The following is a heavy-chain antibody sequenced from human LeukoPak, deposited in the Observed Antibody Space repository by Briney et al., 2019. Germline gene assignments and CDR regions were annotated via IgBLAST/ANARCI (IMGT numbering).Heavy chain of an antibody. CDR3: ATDLSAQRYSSSWPGDY. D-gene: IGHD6-13*01. J-gene: IGHJ4*02. CDR1: GYTLTELS. Sequence: GASVKVSCKVSGYTLTELSMHWVRQAPGKGLEWMGGFDPEDGETIYAQKFQGRVTMTEDTSTDTAYMELSSLRSEDTAVYYCATDLSAQRYSSSWPGDYWGQGTLVTVSS. V-gene: IGHV1-24*01. CDR2: FDPEDGET.